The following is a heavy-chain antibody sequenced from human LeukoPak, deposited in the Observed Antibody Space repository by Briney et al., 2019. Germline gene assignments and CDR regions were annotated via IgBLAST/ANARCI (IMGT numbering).Heavy chain of an antibody. D-gene: IGHD6-13*01. J-gene: IGHJ4*02. Sequence: LGGSVRLSCASSGFTCISYSMNWVRQAPGEGLEWVSSISSSSSYIYYADSVKGRFTISRDNAKNSLYLQMNSLRAEDTAVYYCARLGDSSPPGFDYWGQGTLVTVSS. CDR2: ISSSSSYI. CDR3: ARLGDSSPPGFDY. CDR1: GFTCISYS. V-gene: IGHV3-21*01.